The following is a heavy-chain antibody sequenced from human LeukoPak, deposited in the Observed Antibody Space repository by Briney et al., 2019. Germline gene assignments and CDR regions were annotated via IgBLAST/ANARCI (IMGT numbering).Heavy chain of an antibody. CDR3: ANRYGSGSYYDY. CDR1: GFTFSSSA. CDR2: ISGSGGSA. D-gene: IGHD3-10*01. V-gene: IGHV3-23*01. J-gene: IGHJ4*02. Sequence: GGSLRLSCAASGFTFSSSAMSWVRQAPGEWLEWVSGISGSGGSAYYADSVKGRFTISRDNSKNTLYLQMYSLRAEDTAVYYCANRYGSGSYYDYWGQGTLVTVSS.